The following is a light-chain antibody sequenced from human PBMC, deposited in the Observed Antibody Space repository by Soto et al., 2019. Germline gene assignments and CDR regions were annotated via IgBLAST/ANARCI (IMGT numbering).Light chain of an antibody. V-gene: IGLV1-51*01. CDR2: HSH. J-gene: IGLJ3*02. CDR3: GAWDSSLTAGV. CDR1: SSNIGNDY. Sequence: QSVLTQPPSVSAAPGQKVTISCSGSSSNIGNDYVSWFQQFPGAAPKLLIYHSHKRHSGGPDRFSGSTSGTSATLGITGLQTGDEAVYYCGAWDSSLTAGVFGGGTKVTVL.